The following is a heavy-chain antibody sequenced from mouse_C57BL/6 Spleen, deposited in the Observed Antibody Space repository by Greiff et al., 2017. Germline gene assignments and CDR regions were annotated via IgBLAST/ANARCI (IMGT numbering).Heavy chain of an antibody. CDR1: GYSITSGYY. Sequence: VQLQQSGPGLVKPSQSLSLTCSVTGYSITSGYYWNWIRQFPGNKLEWMGYISYDGSNNYNPSLKNRISITRDTSKNQFFLKLNSVTTEDTATYYCARELLKSYYFDYWGQGTTLTVSS. J-gene: IGHJ2*01. CDR2: ISYDGSN. V-gene: IGHV3-6*01. CDR3: ARELLKSYYFDY. D-gene: IGHD1-3*01.